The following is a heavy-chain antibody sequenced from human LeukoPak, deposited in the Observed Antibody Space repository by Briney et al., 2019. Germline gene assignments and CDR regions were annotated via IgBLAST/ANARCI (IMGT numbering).Heavy chain of an antibody. J-gene: IGHJ6*02. D-gene: IGHD3-22*01. CDR1: GGTFSSYA. CDR3: ARGTGSSGYYRQYYYYGMDV. Sequence: SVKVSCEASGGTFSSYAISWVRQAPGQGLEWMGRIIPILGIANYAQKFQGRVTITADKSTSTAYMELSSLRSEDTAVYYCARGTGSSGYYRQYYYYGMDVWGQGTTVTVSS. V-gene: IGHV1-69*04. CDR2: IIPILGIA.